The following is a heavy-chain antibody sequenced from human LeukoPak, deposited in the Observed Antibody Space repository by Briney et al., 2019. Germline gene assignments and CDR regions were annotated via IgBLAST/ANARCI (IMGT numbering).Heavy chain of an antibody. CDR3: AGYAILTGEGQNAFDI. CDR2: INPNSGGT. CDR1: GYTFTGYY. D-gene: IGHD3-9*01. J-gene: IGHJ3*02. V-gene: IGHV1-2*02. Sequence: ASVKVSCRASGYTFTGYYMHWVRQAPGQGLEWMGWINPNSGGTNYAQKFQGRVTMTRGTSISTAYMELSRLRSDDTAVYYCAGYAILTGEGQNAFDIWGQGTMVTVSS.